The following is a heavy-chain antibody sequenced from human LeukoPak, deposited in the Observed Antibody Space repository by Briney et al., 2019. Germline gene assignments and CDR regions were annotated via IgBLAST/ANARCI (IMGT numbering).Heavy chain of an antibody. D-gene: IGHD2-15*01. Sequence: GESLRLSCAASGFTFNNFIMHWVRQTPGKGLEWLTFIRVGGPYGTEKFYADSVKGRFTISRDNSKNTLYLQMNSLRAEDTAVYYCAKGARFYHLLTDYFDYWGQGTLVTVSS. CDR2: IRVGGPYGTEK. V-gene: IGHV3-30*02. CDR1: GFTFNNFI. CDR3: AKGARFYHLLTDYFDY. J-gene: IGHJ4*02.